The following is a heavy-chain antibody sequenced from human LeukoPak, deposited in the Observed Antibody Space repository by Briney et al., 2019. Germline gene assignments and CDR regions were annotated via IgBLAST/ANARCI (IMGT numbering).Heavy chain of an antibody. Sequence: GGSLRLSCAASGFTFSTYWMSWVRQAPGKGLEWVANIRQDGSEKNYVDSVKGRFTISRDDAKTSLYMQMNSLRAEDTALYYCARLSTVDFWSPFDYWGQGILVTVSS. CDR1: GFTFSTYW. J-gene: IGHJ4*02. CDR2: IRQDGSEK. D-gene: IGHD3-3*01. V-gene: IGHV3-7*05. CDR3: ARLSTVDFWSPFDY.